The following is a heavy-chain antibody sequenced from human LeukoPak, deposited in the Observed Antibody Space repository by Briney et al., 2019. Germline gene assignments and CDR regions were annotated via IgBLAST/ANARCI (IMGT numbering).Heavy chain of an antibody. D-gene: IGHD3-16*01. J-gene: IGHJ5*02. V-gene: IGHV4-59*01. CDR3: ARFTPQGYGWGGYNRFDP. Sequence: PSETLSLTCTVSGASISSYYWNWIRQPPGKGLEWIGYIYYGGSTNYNPSLKSRVTISVDTSKNQFSLNLTSVTAADTAVYYCARFTPQGYGWGGYNRFDPWGQGTLVTVSS. CDR1: GASISSYY. CDR2: IYYGGST.